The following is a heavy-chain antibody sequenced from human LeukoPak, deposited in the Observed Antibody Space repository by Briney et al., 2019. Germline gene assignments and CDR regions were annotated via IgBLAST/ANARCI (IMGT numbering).Heavy chain of an antibody. V-gene: IGHV3-20*03. J-gene: IGHJ4*02. CDR3: ARSRHSYDSSGFPHY. CDR1: GFNFDDYV. Sequence: GGSLRLSSAASGFNFDDYVMSWVRQAPGKGLEWVSGINWNGGSRGYADSVKGRFTISRDNAKNSLYLQMNSLRAEDTALYYCARSRHSYDSSGFPHYWGQGTLVTVSS. CDR2: INWNGGSR. D-gene: IGHD3-22*01.